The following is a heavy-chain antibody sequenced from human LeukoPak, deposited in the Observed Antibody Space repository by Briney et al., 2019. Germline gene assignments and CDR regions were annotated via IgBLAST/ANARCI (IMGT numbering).Heavy chain of an antibody. D-gene: IGHD2-15*01. J-gene: IGHJ4*02. CDR2: IRYDGSNK. Sequence: GGSLRLSCAASGFTFSSYGMHWVRQAPGKGLEWVAFIRYDGSNKYYADSVKGRFTISRDNSKNTLYLQMNSLRAEDTAVYYCAKLPDIVTFFDYWGQGTLVTVSS. CDR3: AKLPDIVTFFDY. CDR1: GFTFSSYG. V-gene: IGHV3-30*02.